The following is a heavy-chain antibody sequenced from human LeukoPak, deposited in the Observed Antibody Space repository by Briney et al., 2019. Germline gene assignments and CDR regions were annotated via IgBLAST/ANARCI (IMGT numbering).Heavy chain of an antibody. CDR2: ISWNSGSI. CDR3: AREALEWSPPDI. CDR1: GFTFDDYA. V-gene: IGHV3-9*01. J-gene: IGHJ3*02. D-gene: IGHD3-3*01. Sequence: GGSLRLSCAASGFTFDDYAMHWVRQAPGKGLEWVSGISWNSGSICYADSVKGRFTISRDNSKNTLYLQMNNMRTEDTAVYYCAREALEWSPPDIWGQGTTVTVSS.